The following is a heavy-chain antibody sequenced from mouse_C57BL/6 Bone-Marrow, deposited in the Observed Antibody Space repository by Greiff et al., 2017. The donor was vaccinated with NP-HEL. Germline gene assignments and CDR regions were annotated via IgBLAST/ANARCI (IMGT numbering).Heavy chain of an antibody. Sequence: VQLQQSGAELARPGASVKMSCKASGYTFTSYTMHWVKQRPGQGLEWIGYINPSSGYTKYNQKFKDKATLTADKSSSTAYMQLSSLTSEDSAVYYCARSGGIQTAQAPAWFAYWGQGTLVTVSA. V-gene: IGHV1-4*01. CDR3: ARSGGIQTAQAPAWFAY. J-gene: IGHJ3*01. D-gene: IGHD3-2*02. CDR2: INPSSGYT. CDR1: GYTFTSYT.